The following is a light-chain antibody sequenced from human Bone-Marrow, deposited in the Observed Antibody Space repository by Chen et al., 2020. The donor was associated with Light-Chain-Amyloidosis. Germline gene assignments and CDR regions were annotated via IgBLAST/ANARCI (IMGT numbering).Light chain of an antibody. CDR2: DDS. CDR3: QVWDRSSDRPV. Sequence: SVLTQPSSVSVAPGQTAPIARGGNNIGSTSLHWYQQTPGQAPLLVVYDDSDRPSGIPERSSGSNSGTTATLTISRVEAGDDADYYCQVWDRSSDRPVFGGGTKLTVL. CDR1: NIGSTS. J-gene: IGLJ3*02. V-gene: IGLV3-21*02.